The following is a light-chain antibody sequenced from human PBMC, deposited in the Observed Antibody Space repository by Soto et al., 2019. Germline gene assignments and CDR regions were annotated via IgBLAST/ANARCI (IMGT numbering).Light chain of an antibody. CDR3: QQYGSSPGT. J-gene: IGKJ1*01. CDR1: QSDSSTF. CDR2: GVS. Sequence: EIVLTQSPGTQSLSPGERATLSCRASQSDSSTFLAWYQHKPGQAPRLLIYGVSTRATGIPDRFSGSGSGTDFTLTISRLEPEDFAVYYCQQYGSSPGTFGQGTKVQIK. V-gene: IGKV3-20*01.